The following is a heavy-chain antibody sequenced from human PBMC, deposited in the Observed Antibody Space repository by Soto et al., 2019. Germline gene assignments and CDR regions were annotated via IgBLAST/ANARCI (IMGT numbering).Heavy chain of an antibody. J-gene: IGHJ3*02. Sequence: GSLRLSCVASGFTFSSVWMNWVRQAPGKGLEWVGRIKTKSDGGPTDYAAPVKGRFTISRDDSKNTFYLQMSSLKTEDTGLYYCTRNDAFDIWGQGTTVTVSS. CDR3: TRNDAFDI. V-gene: IGHV3-15*07. CDR1: GFTFSSVW. CDR2: IKTKSDGGPT.